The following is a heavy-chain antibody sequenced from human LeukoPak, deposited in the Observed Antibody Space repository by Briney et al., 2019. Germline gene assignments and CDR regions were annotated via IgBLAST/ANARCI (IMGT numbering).Heavy chain of an antibody. CDR1: GFTFNTDA. Sequence: PGGSLRLSCTTSGFTFNTDAVLWVRQAPGKGLEWVSSVTSSGSAIFYADSVKGRFTISRDNAKNSLYLQMNSLRAEDTALYYCARGITVADLFDYWGQGTLVTVSS. V-gene: IGHV3-48*04. D-gene: IGHD6-19*01. J-gene: IGHJ4*02. CDR2: VTSSGSAI. CDR3: ARGITVADLFDY.